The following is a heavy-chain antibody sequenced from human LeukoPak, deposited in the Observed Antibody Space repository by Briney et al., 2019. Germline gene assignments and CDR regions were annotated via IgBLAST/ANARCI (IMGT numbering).Heavy chain of an antibody. V-gene: IGHV4-59*08. Sequence: SETLSLTCTVSGGSISSYYWSWIRQPSGKGLEWIGYIYYSGSTNYNPSLKSRVTISVDTSKNQFSLKLSSVTAADTAVYYRAGRPFDAFDIWGQGTMVTVSS. CDR2: IYYSGST. J-gene: IGHJ3*02. CDR3: AGRPFDAFDI. CDR1: GGSISSYY.